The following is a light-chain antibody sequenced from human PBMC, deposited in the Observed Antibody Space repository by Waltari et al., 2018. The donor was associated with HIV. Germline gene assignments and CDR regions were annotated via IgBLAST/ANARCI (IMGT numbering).Light chain of an antibody. Sequence: SYELTQPPSVSVSPGQTPRITCSGDALPKRFAYWYLQGSGRAPVLVIYEDNTRPSGIPERFSATNSGTVATLTISGAQVDDEADYYCYSIDGSGHYRVFGGVTKLTVL. CDR3: YSIDGSGHYRV. V-gene: IGLV3-10*01. CDR2: EDN. J-gene: IGLJ2*01. CDR1: ALPKRF.